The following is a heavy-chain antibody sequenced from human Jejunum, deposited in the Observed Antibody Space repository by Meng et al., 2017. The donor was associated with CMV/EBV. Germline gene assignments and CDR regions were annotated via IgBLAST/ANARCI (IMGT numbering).Heavy chain of an antibody. CDR2: IKPDGSDK. V-gene: IGHV3-7*01. D-gene: IGHD1-26*01. CDR3: GRSGGL. J-gene: IGHJ4*02. Sequence: SLRLSWAASGFTFSSHWMTWVRQAPGKGLEWVASIKPDGSDKDYVDSVKGRFTISRDNANNSLYLQMNSLRGEDTAVYYCGRSGGLWGLGTLVTVSS. CDR1: GFTFSSHW.